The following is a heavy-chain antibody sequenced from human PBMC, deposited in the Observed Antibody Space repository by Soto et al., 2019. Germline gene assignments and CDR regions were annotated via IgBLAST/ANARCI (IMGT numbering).Heavy chain of an antibody. Sequence: QVQLVQSGAEVRKPGASLKLSCQTSGYPFTSYHMHWVRQAPGQGLEWMGVINPTEGRTRYSQRFQDRVTTTRDTSTSTVYMELSSLRSEDTATYFCARGREYSFGYNWFDPWGQGTLVTVSS. CDR1: GYPFTSYH. D-gene: IGHD5-12*01. J-gene: IGHJ5*02. V-gene: IGHV1-46*01. CDR2: INPTEGRT. CDR3: ARGREYSFGYNWFDP.